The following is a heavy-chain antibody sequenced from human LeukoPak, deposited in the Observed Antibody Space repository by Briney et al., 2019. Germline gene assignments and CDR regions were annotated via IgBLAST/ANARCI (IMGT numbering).Heavy chain of an antibody. V-gene: IGHV3-33*01. CDR3: ARDHRALSSSGAFDI. J-gene: IGHJ3*02. Sequence: GGSLRLSCAASGFTFSSYGMHWVRQAPGKGLEWVAVIRYDGSNKYYADSVKGRFTVSRDNSKNTLYLQMNSLRAEDTAVYYCARDHRALSSSGAFDIWGQGTMVTVSS. CDR2: IRYDGSNK. D-gene: IGHD6-6*01. CDR1: GFTFSSYG.